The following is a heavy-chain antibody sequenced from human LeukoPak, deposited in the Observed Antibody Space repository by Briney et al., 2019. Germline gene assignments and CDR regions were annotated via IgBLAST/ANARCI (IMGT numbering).Heavy chain of an antibody. V-gene: IGHV4-38-2*02. D-gene: IGHD3-16*02. CDR3: ARDRYSYGMDV. Sequence: SETLSLTCTVSGYSISSGYYWGWIRQPPGKGLEWIGSIYHSGSTYYNPSLKSRVTISVDTSKNQFSLKLSSVTAADTAVCYCARDRYSYGMDVWGQGTTVTVSS. CDR1: GYSISSGYY. J-gene: IGHJ6*02. CDR2: IYHSGST.